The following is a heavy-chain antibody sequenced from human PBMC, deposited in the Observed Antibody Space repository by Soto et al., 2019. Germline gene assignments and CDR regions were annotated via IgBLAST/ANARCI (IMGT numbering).Heavy chain of an antibody. CDR2: ISWNSGSI. V-gene: IGHV3-9*01. CDR1: GFTFDDYA. CDR3: AKVGYSSSWLGYYYYGMDV. Sequence: EVQLVESGGGLVQPGRSLRLSCAASGFTFDDYAMHWVRQAPGKGLEWVSGISWNSGSIGYADSVKGRFTISRDNAKNSLYLQMNSLRAEDTALYYCAKVGYSSSWLGYYYYGMDVWGQGTTVTVSS. J-gene: IGHJ6*02. D-gene: IGHD6-13*01.